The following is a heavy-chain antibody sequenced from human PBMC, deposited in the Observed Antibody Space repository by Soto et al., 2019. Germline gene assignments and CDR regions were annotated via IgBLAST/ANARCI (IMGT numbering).Heavy chain of an antibody. V-gene: IGHV4-39*07. D-gene: IGHD3-9*01. CDR3: ARSILTGFYAYFDY. CDR2: AHYSGGT. CDR1: GGSISSGSYF. Sequence: SETLSLTCTVSGGSISSGSYFWAWIRQPPGKGLEWIGSAHYSGGTHYNPSLKSRVTISVDTSKNQFSLKLTSVTAADTAVYYCARSILTGFYAYFDYWGQGTLVTVSS. J-gene: IGHJ4*02.